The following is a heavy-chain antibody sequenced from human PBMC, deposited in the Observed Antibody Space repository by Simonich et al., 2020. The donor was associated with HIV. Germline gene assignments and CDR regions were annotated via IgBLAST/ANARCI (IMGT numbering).Heavy chain of an antibody. D-gene: IGHD3-10*01. CDR3: AREVGYYPPHLEENNAFDF. Sequence: QVHLQQWGAGLLQPSETLSLTCAVDGGSFSGYYWSWIRQSPWRGLEWIGEITYSGTTNDKPSHKSRVTISVDTSKKKFSLKLKAVTVADTAVYYCAREVGYYPPHLEENNAFDFWGQGTLVTVSS. CDR1: GGSFSGYY. V-gene: IGHV4-34*01. J-gene: IGHJ3*01. CDR2: ITYSGTT.